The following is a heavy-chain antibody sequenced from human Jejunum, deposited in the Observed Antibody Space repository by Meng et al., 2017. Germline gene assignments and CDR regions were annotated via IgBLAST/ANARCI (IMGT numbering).Heavy chain of an antibody. V-gene: IGHV3-23*01. J-gene: IGHJ4*02. CDR2: ISDGGTRT. D-gene: IGHD6-6*01. CDR1: GFTFSSCG. Sequence: GESLKISCAASGFTFSSCGMDWVRQAPGKGLEWVSAISDGGTRTYHADSVKGRFTISRDNSKNTLYLQMDSLRAEDTAIYYCAKELASSRPFDYWGQGTLVTVSS. CDR3: AKELASSRPFDY.